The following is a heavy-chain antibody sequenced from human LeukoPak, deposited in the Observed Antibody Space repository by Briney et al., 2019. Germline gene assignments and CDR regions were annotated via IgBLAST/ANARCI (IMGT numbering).Heavy chain of an antibody. V-gene: IGHV4-30-2*01. CDR3: ARQAVIIPTGVEGPWFDP. Sequence: SETLSLTCAVSGGSISSGGYSWSWIRQPPGKGLEWIGYIYHSGSTYYNPSLKSRVTTSVDRSKNQFSLKLSSVTAADTAIYYCARQAVIIPTGVEGPWFDPWGQGTLVAVSS. CDR1: GGSISSGGYS. CDR2: IYHSGST. D-gene: IGHD1-14*01. J-gene: IGHJ5*02.